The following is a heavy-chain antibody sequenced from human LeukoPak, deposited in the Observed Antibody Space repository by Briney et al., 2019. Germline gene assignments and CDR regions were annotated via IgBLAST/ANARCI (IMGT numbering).Heavy chain of an antibody. Sequence: PSETLSLTCTVSGGSISSYYWSWIRQPPGKGLEWIGYIYYSGSTNCNPSLKSRVTISVDRSKNQFSLKLSSVTAADTAVYYCARAPSITIFGVVIPDAFDIWGQGTMVTVSS. CDR1: GGSISSYY. V-gene: IGHV4-59*01. J-gene: IGHJ3*02. D-gene: IGHD3-3*01. CDR3: ARAPSITIFGVVIPDAFDI. CDR2: IYYSGST.